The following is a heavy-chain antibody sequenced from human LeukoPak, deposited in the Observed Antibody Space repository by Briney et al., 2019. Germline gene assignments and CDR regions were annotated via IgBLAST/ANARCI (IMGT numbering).Heavy chain of an antibody. CDR2: IARNTGNT. D-gene: IGHD3-10*01. J-gene: IGHJ4*02. CDR3: AKDMNSYGSGSSYNPWGPFDS. Sequence: GRSLRLSCAASGLTFDDYAMHWVRQAPGKGLEWVSGIARNTGNTGYADSVKGRFTISRDNAENSLYLQMNSLRAEDTALYYCAKDMNSYGSGSSYNPWGPFDSWGQGTLVTVSS. CDR1: GLTFDDYA. V-gene: IGHV3-9*01.